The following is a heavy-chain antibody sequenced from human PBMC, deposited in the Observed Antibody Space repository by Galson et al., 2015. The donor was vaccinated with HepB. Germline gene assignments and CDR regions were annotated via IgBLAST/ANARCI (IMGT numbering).Heavy chain of an antibody. V-gene: IGHV1-69*10. J-gene: IGHJ3*02. CDR3: ARDLALGAIIYGAFDI. Sequence: SVQVSCKASGGTFSSYAITWVRQAPGQGLEWMGGIITILGTTDYAQKFQGRVTITADKATSTAYMELTSLRSDDTALYYCARDLALGAIIYGAFDIWGQGTMVTVSS. CDR1: GGTFSSYA. CDR2: IITILGTT. D-gene: IGHD3-10*01.